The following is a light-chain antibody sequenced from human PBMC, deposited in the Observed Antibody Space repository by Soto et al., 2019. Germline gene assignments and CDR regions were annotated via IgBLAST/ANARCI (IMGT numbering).Light chain of an antibody. CDR3: QQYGSSPRT. Sequence: EIVLTQSPGTLSLSPGERATLSCRASQSVSSSYLAWYQQKPGQAPRLLIYGASSRATGIPDRFSGSGSGTDFTLTISRLEPEDFAVYYCQQYGSSPRTFGQGTELESK. J-gene: IGKJ2*01. V-gene: IGKV3-20*01. CDR1: QSVSSSY. CDR2: GAS.